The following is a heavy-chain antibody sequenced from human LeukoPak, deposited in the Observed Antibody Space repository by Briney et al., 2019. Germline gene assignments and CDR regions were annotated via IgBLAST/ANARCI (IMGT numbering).Heavy chain of an antibody. CDR2: INAYNGNT. J-gene: IGHJ5*02. D-gene: IGHD3-10*01. CDR1: GYTFISYG. V-gene: IGHV1-18*01. CDR3: ARDGSGKWFDP. Sequence: ASVKVSCKASGYTFISYGISWVRQAPGQGLEWMGWINAYNGNTNYAQKFQDRLCMTTDTSTSTAYMELRSLRSDDTAIYYCARDGSGKWFDPCGQGTLVTVSS.